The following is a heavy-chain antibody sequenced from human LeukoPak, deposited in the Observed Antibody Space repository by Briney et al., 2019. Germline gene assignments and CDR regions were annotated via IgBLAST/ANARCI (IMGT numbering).Heavy chain of an antibody. CDR3: ARTVSSSFVTADWFDP. Sequence: ASVKVSCKASGYTFTSYGISWVRQAPGQGLEWMGWISAYNGNTNYAQKLQGRVTMTTDTSTSTAYMELRSLRSDDTAVYYCARTVSSSFVTADWFDPWGQRTLVTVSS. CDR2: ISAYNGNT. CDR1: GYTFTSYG. J-gene: IGHJ5*02. V-gene: IGHV1-18*01. D-gene: IGHD6-6*01.